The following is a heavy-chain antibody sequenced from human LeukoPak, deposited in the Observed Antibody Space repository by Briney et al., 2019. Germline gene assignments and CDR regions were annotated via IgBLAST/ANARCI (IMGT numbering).Heavy chain of an antibody. J-gene: IGHJ4*02. CDR2: ISGSGGST. CDR3: AKDTGYSSGGTFDY. V-gene: IGHV3-23*01. Sequence: GGSLRLSCAASGFTFSRYAMSWVRQAPGKGLEWVSAISGSGGSTYYADSVKGRFTISRDNAKNSLYLQMNSLRAEDTALYYCAKDTGYSSGGTFDYWGQGTLVTVSS. D-gene: IGHD6-19*01. CDR1: GFTFSRYA.